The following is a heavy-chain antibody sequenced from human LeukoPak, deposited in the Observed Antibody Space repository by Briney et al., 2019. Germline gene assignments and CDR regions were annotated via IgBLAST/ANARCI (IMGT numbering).Heavy chain of an antibody. J-gene: IGHJ4*02. V-gene: IGHV4-59*01. CDR2: IYYSGST. CDR1: GGSISSYY. Sequence: SETLSLTCTVSGGSISSYYWSWIRQPPGKGLEWIGYIYYSGSTNYNPSLKSRVTISVDTSKNQFSLKLSSVTAADTAVYYCARGDWNYNYWGQGTLVTVSS. D-gene: IGHD1-7*01. CDR3: ARGDWNYNY.